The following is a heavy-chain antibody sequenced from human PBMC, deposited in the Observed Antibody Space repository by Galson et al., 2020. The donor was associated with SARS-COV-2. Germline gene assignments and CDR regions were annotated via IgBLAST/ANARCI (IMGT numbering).Heavy chain of an antibody. D-gene: IGHD2-8*02. CDR2: ISSSGLYI. CDR1: GFTFSSYS. CDR3: ARNLDSTGVNDYYGMDV. Sequence: TGGSLRLSCTASGFTFSSYSMNWVRQAPGKGLEWVSSISSSGLYIHYAASLEGRFTIARDNAKNSLFLQMNSLRDEDTAVYYCARNLDSTGVNDYYGMDVWGQGTTVTVSS. V-gene: IGHV3-21*01. J-gene: IGHJ6*02.